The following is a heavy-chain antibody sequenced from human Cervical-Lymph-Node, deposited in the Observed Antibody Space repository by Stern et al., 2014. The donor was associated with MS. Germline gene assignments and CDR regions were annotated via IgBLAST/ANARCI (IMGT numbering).Heavy chain of an antibody. Sequence: QVQLGQSGGGVVQPGRSLTLSCAASGFPFSSFAMHWVRQAPGLGLDWVAVISYDETTKHFADSVKGRFTISRDNSKNTLYLQMNGLRPEDTAVFYCARGTGGGADNYYYGLDLWGQGTTVTVSS. J-gene: IGHJ6*02. CDR3: ARGTGGGADNYYYGLDL. D-gene: IGHD3-16*01. CDR1: GFPFSSFA. CDR2: ISYDETTK. V-gene: IGHV3-30*04.